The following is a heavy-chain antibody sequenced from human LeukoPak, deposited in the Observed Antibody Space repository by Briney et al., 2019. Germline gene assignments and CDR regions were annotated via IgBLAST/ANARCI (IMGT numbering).Heavy chain of an antibody. CDR3: AKDKGYSYGYSSFDY. CDR1: GLTFDDYA. CDR2: ISWNSGSI. V-gene: IGHV3-9*01. J-gene: IGHJ4*02. Sequence: PGRSLRLSCAASGLTFDDYAMHWVRQAPGKGLEWVSGISWNSGSIGYADSVKGRFTISRDNAKNSLYLQMNSLRAEDTALYYCAKDKGYSYGYSSFDYWGQGTLVTVSS. D-gene: IGHD5-18*01.